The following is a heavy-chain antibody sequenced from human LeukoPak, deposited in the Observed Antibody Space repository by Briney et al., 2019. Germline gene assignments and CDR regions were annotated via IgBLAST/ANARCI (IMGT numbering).Heavy chain of an antibody. Sequence: GGSLRLSCAASGFTFSDYTMNWVRLAPGKGLEWVSSISGSSNYIYYADSVKGRFTISRGNAKNSLYLQMNSLRAEDTAVYYCARDGDYYDSSGYKYWGQGTLVTVSS. CDR2: ISGSSNYI. D-gene: IGHD3-22*01. J-gene: IGHJ4*02. V-gene: IGHV3-21*01. CDR1: GFTFSDYT. CDR3: ARDGDYYDSSGYKY.